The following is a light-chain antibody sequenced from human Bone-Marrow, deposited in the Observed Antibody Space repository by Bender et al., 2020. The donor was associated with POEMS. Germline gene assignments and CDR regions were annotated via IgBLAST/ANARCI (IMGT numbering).Light chain of an antibody. V-gene: IGLV2-23*01. J-gene: IGLJ1*01. CDR1: TSDVGGYSL. Sequence: HSALTQPASVSGSPGQSITISCTGSTSDVGGYSLVSWYQHHPGEAPKVMIYEGTKRPSGVSNRFSGSKSGNTASLTISGLQADDEADYYCCSYTNRNSYVFGSGTTVTVL. CDR3: CSYTNRNSYV. CDR2: EGT.